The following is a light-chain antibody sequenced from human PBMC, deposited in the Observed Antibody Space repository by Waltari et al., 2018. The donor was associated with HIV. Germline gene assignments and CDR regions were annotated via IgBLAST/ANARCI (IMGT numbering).Light chain of an antibody. CDR1: SSNIGSNY. CDR3: AAWDDSLSGWV. CDR2: RNN. V-gene: IGLV1-47*01. Sequence: QSVLTQPPSASGTPGQRVTISCSGSSSNIGSNYIYWYQQLPGTAPKLLIYRNNQRPSGVPDRFSGSKSGTSASLSISWLRSDDEADYSCAAWDDSLSGWVFGGGTKLTVL. J-gene: IGLJ3*02.